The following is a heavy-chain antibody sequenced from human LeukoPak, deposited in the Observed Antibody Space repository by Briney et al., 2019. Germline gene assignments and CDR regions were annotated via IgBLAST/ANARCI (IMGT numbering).Heavy chain of an antibody. D-gene: IGHD3-10*01. CDR1: GFTFSSYG. V-gene: IGHV3-23*01. J-gene: IGHJ4*02. CDR3: VRKPGGSGSYPDY. CDR2: ISGSGGST. Sequence: GGTLRLSCAASGFTFSSYGMSWVRQAPGKGLEWVSAISGSGGSTYYADSVKGRFTISRDNSKNTLYLQMNSLRAEDTAVYYCVRKPGGSGSYPDYWGQGTLVTVSS.